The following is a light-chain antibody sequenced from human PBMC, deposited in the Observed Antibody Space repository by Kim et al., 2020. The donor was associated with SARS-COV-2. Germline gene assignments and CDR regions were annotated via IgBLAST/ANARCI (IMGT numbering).Light chain of an antibody. Sequence: SLTISCTGTSSDVGGYNYVSWYQQHPGKAPKLMIYDVSNRPSGVSNRFSGSKSGNTASLTISGLQAEDEADYYCSSYTSSSTLVVFGGGTKLTVL. V-gene: IGLV2-14*03. J-gene: IGLJ2*01. CDR2: DVS. CDR3: SSYTSSSTLVV. CDR1: SSDVGGYNY.